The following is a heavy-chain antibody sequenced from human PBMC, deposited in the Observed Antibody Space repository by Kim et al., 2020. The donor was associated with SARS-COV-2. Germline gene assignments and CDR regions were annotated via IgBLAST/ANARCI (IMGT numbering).Heavy chain of an antibody. V-gene: IGHV4-31*03. J-gene: IGHJ4*02. Sequence: SETLSLTCTVSGGSISSGGYYWSWIRQHPGKGLEWIGYIYYSGSTYYNPSLKSRVTISVDTSKNQFSLKLSSVTAADTAVYYCARDGGWSEEAAADYFDYWGQGTLVTVSS. CDR3: ARDGGWSEEAAADYFDY. D-gene: IGHD6-13*01. CDR1: GGSISSGGYY. CDR2: IYYSGST.